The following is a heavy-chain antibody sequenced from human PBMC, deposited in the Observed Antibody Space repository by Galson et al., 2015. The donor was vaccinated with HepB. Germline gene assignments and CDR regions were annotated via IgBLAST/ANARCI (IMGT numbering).Heavy chain of an antibody. CDR3: ARDRGGAYSDI. Sequence: SVKVSCKASGYTLTDHAMNWVRQAPGQGLEWVGGINTDTGNPTYAQGFTGRFVFSLDTSVSTAYLQISSLKAEDTALYYCARDRGGAYSDIWGQGTMVTVSS. J-gene: IGHJ3*02. D-gene: IGHD1-26*01. CDR2: INTDTGNP. V-gene: IGHV7-4-1*02. CDR1: GYTLTDHA.